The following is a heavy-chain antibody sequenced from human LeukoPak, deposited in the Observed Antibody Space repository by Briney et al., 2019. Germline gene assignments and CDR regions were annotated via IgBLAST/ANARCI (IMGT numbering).Heavy chain of an antibody. CDR3: ARGGLQYDY. CDR2: INSGGSST. Sequence: GGSLRLSCAASGFTLSTNWMSWVRQAPGKGLVWVTRINSGGSSTNYADSVKGRFTISRDNAKNTLFLQMNSLRAEDTAAYYCARGGLQYDYWGQGTLVTVSS. CDR1: GFTLSTNW. D-gene: IGHD5-18*01. V-gene: IGHV3-74*01. J-gene: IGHJ4*02.